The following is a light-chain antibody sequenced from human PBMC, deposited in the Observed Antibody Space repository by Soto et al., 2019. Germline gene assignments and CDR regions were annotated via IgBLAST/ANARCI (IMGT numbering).Light chain of an antibody. CDR1: QSISSK. CDR2: DTS. V-gene: IGKV3-15*01. J-gene: IGKJ5*01. Sequence: EIVMTQSPATLSVSPGERATVSCRASQSISSKLAWYQHKPGQATRLLIYDTSTRAAGIPARFTGSGSGTDFTLTISSLQSEDFAVYYCQQYNTWRSISFGQGTRLESK. CDR3: QQYNTWRSIS.